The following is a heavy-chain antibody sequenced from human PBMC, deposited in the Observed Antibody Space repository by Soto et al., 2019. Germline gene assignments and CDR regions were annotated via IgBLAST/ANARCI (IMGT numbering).Heavy chain of an antibody. CDR2: ISYDGSNK. J-gene: IGHJ4*02. CDR3: AKAAVRLLDYSSSDTISNFDY. CDR1: GFTFSSYG. V-gene: IGHV3-30*18. Sequence: GVSLRLSCAASGFTFSSYGMHWFLQAPGKGLEWVAVISYDGSNKYYADSVKGRFTISRDNSKNTLYLQMNSLRAEDTAVYYCAKAAVRLLDYSSSDTISNFDYRRKGPLVNVSS. D-gene: IGHD6-6*01.